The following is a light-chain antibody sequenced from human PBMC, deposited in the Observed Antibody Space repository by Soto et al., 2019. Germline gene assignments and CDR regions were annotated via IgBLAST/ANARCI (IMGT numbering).Light chain of an antibody. Sequence: EIILTQSPDTLSFSPGERATLSCRASHTVSSNYLAWCQQRPGQAPRLLIYGASTRAAGIPDRFSGSGSGTDFTLTISRLEPEDFAVYYCQQYGSSSTWTFGQGTKVDIK. CDR1: HTVSSNY. CDR3: QQYGSSSTWT. V-gene: IGKV3-20*01. J-gene: IGKJ1*01. CDR2: GAS.